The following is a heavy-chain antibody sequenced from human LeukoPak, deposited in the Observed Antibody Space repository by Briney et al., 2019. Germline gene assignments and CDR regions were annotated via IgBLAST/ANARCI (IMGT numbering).Heavy chain of an antibody. D-gene: IGHD6-6*01. CDR3: ARAPYSSSSWYYYYYMDV. J-gene: IGHJ6*03. V-gene: IGHV1-46*02. Sequence: ASVKVSCKASGGTFNSYAISWVRQAPGQGLEWMGIINPSGGSTSYAQKFQGRVTMTRDMSTSTVYMELSSLRSEDTAVYYCARAPYSSSSWYYYYYMDVWGKGTTVTVSS. CDR1: GGTFNSYA. CDR2: INPSGGST.